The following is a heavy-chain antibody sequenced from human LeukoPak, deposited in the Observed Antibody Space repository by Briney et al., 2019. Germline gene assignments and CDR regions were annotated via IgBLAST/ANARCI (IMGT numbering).Heavy chain of an antibody. Sequence: PSETLSLTCTVSGGSISSGSYYWSWIRQPAGKGLEWIGRIYTSGSTNYNPSLKSRVTISVDTSKNQFSLKLSSVTAADTAVYYCARGDLVLGSWPFDCWGQGTLVTVSS. CDR2: IYTSGST. D-gene: IGHD2-15*01. CDR1: GGSISSGSYY. V-gene: IGHV4-61*02. CDR3: ARGDLVLGSWPFDC. J-gene: IGHJ4*02.